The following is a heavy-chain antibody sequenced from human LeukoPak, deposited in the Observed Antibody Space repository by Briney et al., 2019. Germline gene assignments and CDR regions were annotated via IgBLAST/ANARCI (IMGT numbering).Heavy chain of an antibody. CDR3: ARVSGSSWQWLVPGSLDY. CDR2: INPNSGGT. V-gene: IGHV1-2*02. CDR1: GYTFTGYY. D-gene: IGHD6-19*01. J-gene: IGHJ4*02. Sequence: ASVKVSCKASGYTFTGYYMHWVRQAPGQGLEWMGWINPNSGGTNYAQKFQGRVTMTRNTSISTAYMELSSLRSEDTAVYYCARVSGSSWQWLVPGSLDYWGQGTLVTVSS.